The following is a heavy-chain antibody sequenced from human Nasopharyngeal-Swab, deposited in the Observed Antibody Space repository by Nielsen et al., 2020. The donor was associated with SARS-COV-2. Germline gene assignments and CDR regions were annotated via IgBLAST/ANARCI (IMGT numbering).Heavy chain of an antibody. J-gene: IGHJ6*03. V-gene: IGHV3-73*01. Sequence: GGSPRLSCAASGFTFSGSAMHWVRQASGKGLEWVGRIRSKANSYAAAYAASVKGRFTISRDDSKNTAYLQMNSLKTEDTAVYYCTSSIAAAGSRYYYYYMDVWGKGTTVTVSS. CDR1: GFTFSGSA. CDR3: TSSIAAAGSRYYYYYMDV. D-gene: IGHD6-13*01. CDR2: IRSKANSYAA.